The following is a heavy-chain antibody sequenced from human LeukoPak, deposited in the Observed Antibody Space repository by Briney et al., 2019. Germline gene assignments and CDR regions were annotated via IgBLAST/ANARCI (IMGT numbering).Heavy chain of an antibody. Sequence: GKSLRLSCAVSGFTFSSFPFHWVRQAPGKGLEWVAAISTDGSYKYHGDSVKGRFTISRDNPMNTLYLQMNGLRPDDTAVYYCARSLIPGRWYFDLWGRGTLVTASS. CDR3: ARSLIPGRWYFDL. CDR2: ISTDGSYK. D-gene: IGHD3-16*01. CDR1: GFTFSSFP. V-gene: IGHV3-30*04. J-gene: IGHJ2*01.